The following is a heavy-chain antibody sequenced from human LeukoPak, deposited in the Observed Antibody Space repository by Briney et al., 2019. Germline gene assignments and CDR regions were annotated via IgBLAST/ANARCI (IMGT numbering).Heavy chain of an antibody. D-gene: IGHD6-6*01. CDR2: IYYSGST. CDR3: ARRAARPERYFDY. Sequence: PSETLSLTCTVSGGSISSSSYYWGWIRQPPGKGLEWIGSIYYSGSTYYNPSLKSRVTISVDTSKNQFSLELSSVTAADTAVYYCARRAARPERYFDYWGQGTLVTVSS. V-gene: IGHV4-39*01. J-gene: IGHJ4*02. CDR1: GGSISSSSYY.